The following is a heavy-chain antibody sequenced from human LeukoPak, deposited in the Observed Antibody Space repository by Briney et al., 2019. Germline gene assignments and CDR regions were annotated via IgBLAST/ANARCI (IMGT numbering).Heavy chain of an antibody. D-gene: IGHD6-19*01. CDR2: IYHSGST. J-gene: IGHJ4*02. V-gene: IGHV4-38-2*02. CDR3: ARDRSSSGWYGKFTEYYFDY. CDR1: GYSISSGYY. Sequence: PSQTLSLTCTVSGYSISSGYYWGWIRQPPGKGLEWIGSIYHSGSTYYNPSLKSRVTISVDTSKNQFSLKLSSVTAADTAVYYCARDRSSSGWYGKFTEYYFDYWGQGTLVTVSS.